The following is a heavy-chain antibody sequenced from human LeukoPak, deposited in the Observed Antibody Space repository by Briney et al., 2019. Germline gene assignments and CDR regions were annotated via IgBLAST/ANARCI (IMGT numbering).Heavy chain of an antibody. V-gene: IGHV3-15*01. J-gene: IGHJ4*02. D-gene: IGHD5-12*01. CDR1: GFTFNNAW. Sequence: GGSLRLSCAASGFTFNNAWMTWVRQAPGKGLEWVGRIKSETDGGTTDYAAPMKGRFTISRDDSKNTLYLQMNSLKTEDTAVYYCTTVPYESLGYWGQGTRVTVSS. CDR3: TTVPYESLGY. CDR2: IKSETDGGTT.